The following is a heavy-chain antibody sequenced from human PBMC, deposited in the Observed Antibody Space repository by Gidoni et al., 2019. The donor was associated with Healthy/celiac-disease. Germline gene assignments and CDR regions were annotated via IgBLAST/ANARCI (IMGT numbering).Heavy chain of an antibody. V-gene: IGHV3-23*01. Sequence: EVQLLESGGGLVQPGGSLRLSCAASGFTFSSYAMIWVRQAPGKGLEWVSAISGSGGSTYYADSVKGRFTISRDNSKNTLYLQMNSLRAEDTAVYYCAKDRAVSVDTAMATYYFDYWGQGTLVTVSS. CDR1: GFTFSSYA. J-gene: IGHJ4*02. CDR3: AKDRAVSVDTAMATYYFDY. CDR2: ISGSGGST. D-gene: IGHD5-18*01.